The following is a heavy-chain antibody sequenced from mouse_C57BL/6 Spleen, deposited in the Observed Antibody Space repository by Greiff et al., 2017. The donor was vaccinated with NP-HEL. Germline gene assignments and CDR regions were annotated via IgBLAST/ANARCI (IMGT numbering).Heavy chain of an antibody. CDR2: IDPSDSYT. CDR3: ARSRLYYGSSYDWYFDV. J-gene: IGHJ1*03. V-gene: IGHV1-69*01. D-gene: IGHD1-1*01. CDR1: GYTFTSYW. Sequence: VQLQQPGAELVMPGASVKLSCKASGYTFTSYWMHWVKQRPGQGLEWIGEIDPSDSYTNYNQKFKGKSTLTVDKSSSTAYMQLSSLTSEDSAVYYCARSRLYYGSSYDWYFDVWGTGTTVTVSS.